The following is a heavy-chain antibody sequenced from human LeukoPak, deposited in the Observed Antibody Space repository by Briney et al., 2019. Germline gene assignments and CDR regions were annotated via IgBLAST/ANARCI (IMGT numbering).Heavy chain of an antibody. CDR2: INPKSGDT. V-gene: IGHV1-2*06. J-gene: IGHJ4*02. CDR1: GYSFTGYY. Sequence: ASVEVSCKASGYSFTGYYVHWVRQAPGQGLEWMGRINPKSGDTHSAQNFQGRVTMTRDTSITTTYMELSRLTSDDTAVYYCAKGNYYFDYWGQGTLVTVSS. CDR3: AKGNYYFDY.